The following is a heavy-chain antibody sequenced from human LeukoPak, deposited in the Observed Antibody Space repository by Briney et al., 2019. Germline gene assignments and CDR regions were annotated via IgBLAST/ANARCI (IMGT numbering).Heavy chain of an antibody. CDR3: ARSPSDIVVVPAATNWFDP. Sequence: ASVKVSCKASGYTFTGYNMYWVRQAPGQGLGWMGWINPNSGGTNYAQKFQGRVTMTRDTSISTAYMELSRLRSDDTAVYYCARSPSDIVVVPAATNWFDPWGQGTLVTVSS. V-gene: IGHV1-2*02. D-gene: IGHD2-2*01. CDR2: INPNSGGT. CDR1: GYTFTGYN. J-gene: IGHJ5*02.